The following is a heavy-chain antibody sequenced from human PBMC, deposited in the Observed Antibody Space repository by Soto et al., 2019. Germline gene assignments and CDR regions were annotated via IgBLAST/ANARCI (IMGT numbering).Heavy chain of an antibody. Sequence: ASVKVSCKASGYTFTSYGISWVRQAPGQGLEWMGWISAYNGNTNYAQKLQGRVTMTTDTSTSTAYMELRSLRSDGTAVFYCASAWIRPHDAFDIWGQGTMVTVSS. CDR3: ASAWIRPHDAFDI. CDR1: GYTFTSYG. V-gene: IGHV1-18*01. CDR2: ISAYNGNT. J-gene: IGHJ3*02. D-gene: IGHD5-18*01.